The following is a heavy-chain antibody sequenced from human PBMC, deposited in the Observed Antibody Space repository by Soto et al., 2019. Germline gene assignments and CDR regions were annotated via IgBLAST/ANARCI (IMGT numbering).Heavy chain of an antibody. D-gene: IGHD5-18*01. Sequence: GGSLRLSCAASGFTFSSYWMSWVRQAPGKGLEWVANIKQDGSEKYYVDSVKGRFTISRDNAKNSLYLQMNSLRAEDTAVYYCARDFPSALLQLWLESDDYWGQGTLVTVSS. CDR3: ARDFPSALLQLWLESDDY. V-gene: IGHV3-7*01. CDR1: GFTFSSYW. J-gene: IGHJ4*02. CDR2: IKQDGSEK.